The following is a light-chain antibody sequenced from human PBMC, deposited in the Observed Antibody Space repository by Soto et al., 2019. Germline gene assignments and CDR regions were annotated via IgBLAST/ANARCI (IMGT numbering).Light chain of an antibody. J-gene: IGLJ1*01. CDR1: SGDIGYVNY. V-gene: IGLV2-14*01. Sequence: QSALTRPASGSWSPGQSITVSCTGSSGDIGYVNYVSWYQQHPGKAPKLLIYEVTNRPSGVSDRFSGSNSGNTASLTISGLQAEDEADYYCSSYIPTSVVYVFRTGTKVNVL. CDR2: EVT. CDR3: SSYIPTSVVYV.